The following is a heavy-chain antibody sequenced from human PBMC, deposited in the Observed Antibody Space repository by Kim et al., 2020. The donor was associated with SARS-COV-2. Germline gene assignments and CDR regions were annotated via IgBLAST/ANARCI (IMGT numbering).Heavy chain of an antibody. CDR2: IIPILGIA. CDR3: ARAHSSGWYYFDY. CDR1: GGTFSSYA. D-gene: IGHD6-19*01. Sequence: SVKVSCKASGGTFSSYAISWVRQAPGQGLEWMGRIIPILGIANYAQKFQGRVTITADKSTSTAYMELSSLRSEDTAVYYCARAHSSGWYYFDYWGQGTLVTVSS. V-gene: IGHV1-69*04. J-gene: IGHJ4*02.